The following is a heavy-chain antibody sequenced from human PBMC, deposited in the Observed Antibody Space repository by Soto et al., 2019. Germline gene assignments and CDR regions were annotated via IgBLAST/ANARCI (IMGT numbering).Heavy chain of an antibody. CDR2: TYYRSRWFY. D-gene: IGHD2-15*01. V-gene: IGHV6-1*01. CDR1: GDSVSSNSAA. Sequence: GDSVSSNSAAWNWIRQSPSRGLEWLGRTYYRSRWFYDYAVSVKSRLTINPDTSKNQFSLRLTSVIPEDTADYYCTRSLSGGGVSCYPGYNSVDPWGQGTLVTVSS. CDR3: TRSLSGGGVSCYPGYNSVDP. J-gene: IGHJ5*02.